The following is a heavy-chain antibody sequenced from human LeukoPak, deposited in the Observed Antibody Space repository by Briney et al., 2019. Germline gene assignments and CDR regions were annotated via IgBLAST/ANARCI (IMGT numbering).Heavy chain of an antibody. J-gene: IGHJ4*02. CDR3: ATVVYSSSWSQFDY. V-gene: IGHV1-24*01. CDR1: GYTRTELS. D-gene: IGHD6-13*01. CDR2: FDPEDGET. Sequence: ASVKVSCKVSGYTRTELSMHWVRQAPGKGLEWMGGFDPEDGETIYAQKFQGRVTMTEDTSTDTAYMELSSLRSEDTAVYYCATVVYSSSWSQFDYWGQGTLVTVSS.